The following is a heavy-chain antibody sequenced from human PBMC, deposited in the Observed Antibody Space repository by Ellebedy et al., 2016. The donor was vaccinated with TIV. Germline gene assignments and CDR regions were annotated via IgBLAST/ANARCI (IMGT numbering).Heavy chain of an antibody. J-gene: IGHJ5*02. V-gene: IGHV4-39*01. CDR1: GGSISSSNDY. D-gene: IGHD6-19*01. Sequence: MPSETLSLTCSVSGGSISSSNDYWGWIRQPPGKGLEWIGSVSYSGSTHYNPPLKSRVTISVDTSKNLFSLKLSSVTAADTAVYYCARPISYHIAVTGVNWFDPWGQGTLVTVSS. CDR3: ARPISYHIAVTGVNWFDP. CDR2: VSYSGST.